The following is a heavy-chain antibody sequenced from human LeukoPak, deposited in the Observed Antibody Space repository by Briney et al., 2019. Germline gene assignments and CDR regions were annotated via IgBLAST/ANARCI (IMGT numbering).Heavy chain of an antibody. CDR2: IYYSGST. J-gene: IGHJ4*02. CDR1: GGSISSSSYY. Sequence: SETLSLTCTVSGGSISSSSYYWGWIRQPPGKGLEWIGSIYYSGSTYYNPSLKSRVTISVDTSKNQFSLKLSSVTAADTAVYYCASHQGRTYYYDSSGYYSDYWGQGTLVTVSS. V-gene: IGHV4-39*01. D-gene: IGHD3-22*01. CDR3: ASHQGRTYYYDSSGYYSDY.